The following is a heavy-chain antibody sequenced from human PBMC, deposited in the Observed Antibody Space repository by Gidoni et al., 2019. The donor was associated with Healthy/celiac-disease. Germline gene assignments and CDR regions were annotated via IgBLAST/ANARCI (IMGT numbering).Heavy chain of an antibody. CDR3: AREYYYDTPNFDY. CDR1: YGSYV. D-gene: IGHD3-22*01. CDR2: IWYDGSNK. V-gene: IGHV3-33*01. Sequence: YGSYVMHWVRQAPGKGLEWVAVIWYDGSNKYYADSVKGRFTISRDNSKNTLYLQMNRLRAEDTAVYYCAREYYYDTPNFDYWGQGTLVTVSS. J-gene: IGHJ4*02.